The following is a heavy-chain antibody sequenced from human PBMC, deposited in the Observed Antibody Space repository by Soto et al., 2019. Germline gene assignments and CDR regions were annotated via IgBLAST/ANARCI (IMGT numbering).Heavy chain of an antibody. CDR1: GFTFSEYS. J-gene: IGHJ5*02. D-gene: IGHD3-9*01. CDR3: VKVSTFYAILTGCYSTNFFDP. V-gene: IGHV3-64D*06. Sequence: GGSLRLSCSASGFTFSEYSMHWVRQAPGKGLQYVSTISSDGDITYYADSVKGRFTISRDNSKNTLYLQMNSLRPEDTAVYYCVKVSTFYAILTGCYSTNFFDPWGQGTLVTVSS. CDR2: ISSDGDIT.